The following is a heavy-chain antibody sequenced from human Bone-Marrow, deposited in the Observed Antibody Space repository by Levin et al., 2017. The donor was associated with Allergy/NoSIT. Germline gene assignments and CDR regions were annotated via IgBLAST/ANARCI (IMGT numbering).Heavy chain of an antibody. J-gene: IGHJ4*02. CDR2: IKQDGSEK. V-gene: IGHV3-7*01. CDR3: ARGQNSHIVGATDY. D-gene: IGHD1-26*01. CDR1: GFTFSSHW. Sequence: ASVKVSCAASGFTFSSHWMSWVRQAPEKGLEWVANIKQDGSEKYYVDSVKGRFTISRDNAKNSLYLQMSSLRAEDTAVYYCARGQNSHIVGATDYWGQGTLVTVSS.